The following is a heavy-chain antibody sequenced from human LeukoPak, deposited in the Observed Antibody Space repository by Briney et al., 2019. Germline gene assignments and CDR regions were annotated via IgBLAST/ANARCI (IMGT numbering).Heavy chain of an antibody. D-gene: IGHD3-22*01. J-gene: IGHJ5*02. V-gene: IGHV3-15*01. CDR2: IRSNSDGGTI. CDR3: ATDFYDST. CDR1: GFTFGNCW. Sequence: GGSLRLSCVASGFTFGNCWMSWVRQAPGKGLEWVGRIRSNSDGGTIDYAAPVKGRFTLSRDDSKTTLYLQMNSLQTEDTAVYYCATDFYDSTWGQGTLVTVSS.